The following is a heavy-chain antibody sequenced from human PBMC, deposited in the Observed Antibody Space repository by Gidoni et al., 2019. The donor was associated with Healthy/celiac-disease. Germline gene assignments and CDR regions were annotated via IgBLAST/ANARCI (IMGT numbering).Heavy chain of an antibody. CDR3: TTASDDYGDYLDAFDI. V-gene: IGHV3-15*01. CDR1: GFTFSNAW. J-gene: IGHJ3*02. CDR2: SKSKTDGGTT. D-gene: IGHD4-17*01. Sequence: EVQLVESGGGLVKPGGSLRLSSAASGFTFSNAWMSWVRQAPGKGLEWVGRSKSKTDGGTTDYAAPVKGRFTISRDDSKNTLYLQMNSLKTEDTAVYYCTTASDDYGDYLDAFDIWGQGTMVTVSS.